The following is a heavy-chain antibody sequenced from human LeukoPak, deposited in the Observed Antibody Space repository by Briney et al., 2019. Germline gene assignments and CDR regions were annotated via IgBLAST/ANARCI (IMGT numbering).Heavy chain of an antibody. Sequence: PSETLSLTCTFSVGSISSYYWNWIRQPPGKGLEWIGYIYYSWSTNYKPSLMSRVTISVDMSKNHFSLKLRSVTAAETAVYYCARDLRNNWFDPWGQGTLVTVSS. J-gene: IGHJ5*02. CDR2: IYYSWST. CDR3: ARDLRNNWFDP. V-gene: IGHV4-59*01. CDR1: VGSISSYY.